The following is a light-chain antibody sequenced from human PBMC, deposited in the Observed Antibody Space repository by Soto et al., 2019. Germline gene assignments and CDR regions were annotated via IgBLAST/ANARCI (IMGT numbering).Light chain of an antibody. CDR2: DVS. J-gene: IGLJ1*01. V-gene: IGLV2-14*01. Sequence: QSALTQPASVSGSPGQSITISCVGTSGDIGDYNYVSWYQQHPGKVPKVIIYDVSNRPSGFSYRFSGTKSGNTASLTVSGLQAADEADYYCCSYTRSGTLIFGTGTKVTVL. CDR1: SGDIGDYNY. CDR3: CSYTRSGTLI.